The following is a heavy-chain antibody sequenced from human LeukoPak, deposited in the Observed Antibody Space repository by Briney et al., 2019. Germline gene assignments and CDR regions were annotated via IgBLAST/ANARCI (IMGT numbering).Heavy chain of an antibody. CDR1: GGSISSSSYY. J-gene: IGHJ3*02. CDR3: ARGIVVVTAIWDHDAFDI. D-gene: IGHD2-21*02. CDR2: IYTSGST. V-gene: IGHV4-61*02. Sequence: PSETLSLTCSVSGGSISSSSYYWSWIRQPAGKGLEWIGRIYTSGSTNYNPSLKSRVTMSVDTSKHQFSLKLSSVTAADTAVYYCARGIVVVTAIWDHDAFDIWGQGTMVTVSS.